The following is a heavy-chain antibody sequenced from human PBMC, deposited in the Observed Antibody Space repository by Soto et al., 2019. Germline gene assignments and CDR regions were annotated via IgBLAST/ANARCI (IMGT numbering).Heavy chain of an antibody. D-gene: IGHD3-10*01. J-gene: IGHJ3*02. Sequence: QVQLQESGPGLVKPSETLSLTCTVSGGSISSYCWSWIRKPPGKGLEWIGYIYYSGSTNYNPSLKSRVTISVDTSKNQFSQKLSSVTAADTAVYSCARRYGSSFDIWGQGTMVTVSS. CDR2: IYYSGST. CDR1: GGSISSYC. CDR3: ARRYGSSFDI. V-gene: IGHV4-59*08.